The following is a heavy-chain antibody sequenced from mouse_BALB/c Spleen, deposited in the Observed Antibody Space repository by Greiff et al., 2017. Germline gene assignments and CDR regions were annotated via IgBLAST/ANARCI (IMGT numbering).Heavy chain of an antibody. Sequence: EVQLQQSGPELMKPGASVKISCKASGYSFTSYYMHWVKQSHGKSLEWIGYIDPFNGGTSYNQKFKGKATLTVDKSSSTAYMHLSSLTSEDSAVYYCARSGSAWFAYWGQGTLVTVSA. CDR2: IDPFNGGT. CDR1: GYSFTSYY. J-gene: IGHJ3*01. D-gene: IGHD2-2*01. CDR3: ARSGSAWFAY. V-gene: IGHV1S135*01.